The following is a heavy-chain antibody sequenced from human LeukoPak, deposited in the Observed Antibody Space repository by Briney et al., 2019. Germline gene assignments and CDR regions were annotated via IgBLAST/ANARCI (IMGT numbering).Heavy chain of an antibody. CDR2: FDPEDGET. CDR1: GYTLTELS. CDR3: ATSISQWVSSSGPIDY. Sequence: ASVKVSCKVSGYTLTELSMRWVRQAPGKGLEWMGGFDPEDGETIYAQKFQGRVTMTEDTSIDTAYMELSSLRSEDTAVYYCATSISQWVSSSGPIDYWGQGTLVTVSS. V-gene: IGHV1-24*01. J-gene: IGHJ4*02. D-gene: IGHD6-6*01.